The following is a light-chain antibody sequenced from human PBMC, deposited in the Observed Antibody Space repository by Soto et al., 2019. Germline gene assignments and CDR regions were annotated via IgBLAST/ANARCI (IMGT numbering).Light chain of an antibody. Sequence: DIQMTQSPSSLSASVGDRVTITCRASQSISSYLNWYQQKPGKAPKLLIYAASSLQSGVPSRFSGSGSGTDFTLTISSLQPEDFATYYCQQSYSTPLTLGQGTKVEI. CDR1: QSISSY. CDR3: QQSYSTPLT. J-gene: IGKJ1*01. CDR2: AAS. V-gene: IGKV1-39*01.